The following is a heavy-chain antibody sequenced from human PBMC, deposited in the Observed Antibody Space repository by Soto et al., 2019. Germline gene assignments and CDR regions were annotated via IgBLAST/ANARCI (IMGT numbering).Heavy chain of an antibody. D-gene: IGHD4-4*01. J-gene: IGHJ5*02. CDR2: IWHDGNEK. CDR3: AREFVQYGNYRFDP. V-gene: IGHV3-33*01. Sequence: QVQLVESGGGVVQPGRSLRLSCAASGFTFSDYGMHWVRQTPGKGLEWVALIWHDGNEKYYADSAKGRFTVSRDNSKNTLYLQMNSLRAEDTALYYCAREFVQYGNYRFDPWGQGTLVAVSS. CDR1: GFTFSDYG.